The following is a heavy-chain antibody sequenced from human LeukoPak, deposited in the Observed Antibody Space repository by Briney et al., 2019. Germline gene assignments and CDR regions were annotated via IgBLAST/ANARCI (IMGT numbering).Heavy chain of an antibody. D-gene: IGHD3-22*01. CDR1: GITFSDYY. CDR3: AREAYYYDSSGYYDY. J-gene: IGHJ4*02. V-gene: IGHV3-11*06. CDR2: ISSTGSLI. Sequence: GGSLRLSCAASGITFSDYYMSWIRQVPGKGLEWVSYISSTGSLINYADSVKGRFTISRDNAKNSLYLQMNSLRAEDTAVYYCAREAYYYDSSGYYDYWGQGTLVTVSS.